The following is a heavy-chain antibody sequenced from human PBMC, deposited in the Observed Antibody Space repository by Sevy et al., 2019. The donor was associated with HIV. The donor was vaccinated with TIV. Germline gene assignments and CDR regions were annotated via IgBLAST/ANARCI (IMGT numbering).Heavy chain of an antibody. V-gene: IGHV3-30*18. CDR1: GFTFNNYG. CDR3: AKDAGANMGPGIIPGDGMDV. CDR2: IAYDRINK. Sequence: AGSLRLSCAASGFTFNNYGMHWVRQAPGKELEWVAVIAYDRINKYYSDSVKGRFTISRDNSKNTLDLQMNSLRPEDTPVSYCAKDAGANMGPGIIPGDGMDVWGQGTTVTVSS. D-gene: IGHD3-10*01. J-gene: IGHJ6*02.